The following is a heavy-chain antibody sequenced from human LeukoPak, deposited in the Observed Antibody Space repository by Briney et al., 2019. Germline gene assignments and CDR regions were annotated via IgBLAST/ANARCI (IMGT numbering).Heavy chain of an antibody. CDR1: GGSISSSSYY. CDR2: IYYSGST. Sequence: SETLSLTCTVSGGSISSSSYYWGWIRQPPGKGLEWIGSIYYSGSTYYNPSLKSRVTISVDTSKNQFSLKLSSVTAADTAVYYCAREGGYSSSSFSRGGFGYWGQGTLVTVSS. D-gene: IGHD6-13*01. J-gene: IGHJ4*02. V-gene: IGHV4-39*07. CDR3: AREGGYSSSSFSRGGFGY.